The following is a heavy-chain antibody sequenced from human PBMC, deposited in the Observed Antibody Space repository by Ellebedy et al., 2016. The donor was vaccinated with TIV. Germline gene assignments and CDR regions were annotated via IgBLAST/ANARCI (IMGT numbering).Heavy chain of an antibody. CDR1: GGTFSSYA. Sequence: AASVKVSCKASGGTFSSYAISWVRQAPGQGLEWMGRIIPILGIANYAQKFQGRVTITADKSTSTAYMELSSLRSEDTAVYYCARDRGITMIVVDPLDYWGQGTLVTVSS. CDR3: ARDRGITMIVVDPLDY. CDR2: IIPILGIA. J-gene: IGHJ4*02. V-gene: IGHV1-69*04. D-gene: IGHD3-22*01.